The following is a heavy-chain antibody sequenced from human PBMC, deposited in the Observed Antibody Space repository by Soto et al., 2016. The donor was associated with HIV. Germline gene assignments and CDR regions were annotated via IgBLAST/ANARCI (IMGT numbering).Heavy chain of an antibody. CDR2: IIPIFGTT. CDR3: ARIRRYCSGGSCYSGDWYFDL. V-gene: IGHV1-69*13. Sequence: QVQLVQSGAEVKKPGSSVKVSCKASGGTFSSNAISWLRQAPGQGLEWMGGIIPIFGTTNYAQKFQGRVTISADESTSTAYMELSSLRSDDTAVYYCARIRRYCSGGSCYSGDWYFDLWGRGTLVTVSS. CDR1: GGTFSSNA. D-gene: IGHD2-15*01. J-gene: IGHJ2*01.